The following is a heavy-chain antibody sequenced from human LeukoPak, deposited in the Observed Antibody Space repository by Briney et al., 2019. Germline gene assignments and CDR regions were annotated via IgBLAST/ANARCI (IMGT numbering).Heavy chain of an antibody. D-gene: IGHD6-13*01. CDR1: GFTFSSYG. Sequence: GGSLRLSCAASGFTFSSYGMHWVRQAPGKGLEWVAVIRYDGSNKYYADSVKGRFTISRDNSKNTLYLQMNSLRAEDTAVYYCARGAAAEYYFDYWGQGTLVTVSS. J-gene: IGHJ4*02. CDR2: IRYDGSNK. CDR3: ARGAAAEYYFDY. V-gene: IGHV3-33*01.